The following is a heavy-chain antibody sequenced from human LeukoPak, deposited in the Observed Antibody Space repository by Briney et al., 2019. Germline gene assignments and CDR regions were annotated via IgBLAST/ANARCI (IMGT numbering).Heavy chain of an antibody. J-gene: IGHJ4*02. Sequence: SETLSLTCSVSGGSIRSYYWSWIRQPPGKGLEWIGYIYYSGSTNYNPSLKSRVTISVDASKNQFSLRLSSVTAADTAVYYCARDLGGDGYNSLDYWGQGTLVTVSS. V-gene: IGHV4-59*01. CDR3: ARDLGGDGYNSLDY. CDR2: IYYSGST. CDR1: GGSIRSYY. D-gene: IGHD5-24*01.